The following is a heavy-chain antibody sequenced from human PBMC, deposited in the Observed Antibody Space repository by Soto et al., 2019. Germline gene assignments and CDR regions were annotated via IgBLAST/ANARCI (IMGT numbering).Heavy chain of an antibody. CDR3: ARDGDVNTGFGKDY. V-gene: IGHV3-33*08. J-gene: IGHJ4*02. CDR2: IWHDGGNK. Sequence: GGSLRLSCAASGFTFDDYAMHWVRQAPGKGLEWVAFIWHDGGNKFYAESVKGRFTISRDNSKNTLYLQMTSLSAEDTAMYYCARDGDVNTGFGKDYWGQGTLVTVSS. CDR1: GFTFDDYA. D-gene: IGHD3-16*01.